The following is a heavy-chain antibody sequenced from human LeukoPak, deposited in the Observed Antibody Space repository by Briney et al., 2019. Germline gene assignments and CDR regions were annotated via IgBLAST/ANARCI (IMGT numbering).Heavy chain of an antibody. Sequence: PGGSLRLSCAASGFTVSSKYMSWVRQAPGKGLEYVSSISSNGGSTYYADSVKGRFTISRDNSKNTLYFQMSSLRAEDTAVYYCVKSDNIVGATYFDLWGQGTLVTVSS. J-gene: IGHJ4*02. V-gene: IGHV3-64*05. CDR2: ISSNGGST. D-gene: IGHD1-26*01. CDR3: VKSDNIVGATYFDL. CDR1: GFTVSSKY.